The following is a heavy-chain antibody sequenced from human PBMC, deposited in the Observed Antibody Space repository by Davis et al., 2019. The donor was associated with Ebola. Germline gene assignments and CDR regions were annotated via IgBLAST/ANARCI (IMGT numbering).Heavy chain of an antibody. CDR2: ISSSGSTI. CDR1: GFTFSSYE. CDR3: ARYAVPAAIFASDFDY. J-gene: IGHJ4*02. V-gene: IGHV3-48*03. Sequence: GGSLRLSCAASGFTFSSYEMNWVRQAPGKGLEWVSYISSSGSTIYYADSVKGRFTISRDNAKNSLYLQMNSLRAEDTAVYYCARYAVPAAIFASDFDYWGQGTLVTVSS. D-gene: IGHD2-2*02.